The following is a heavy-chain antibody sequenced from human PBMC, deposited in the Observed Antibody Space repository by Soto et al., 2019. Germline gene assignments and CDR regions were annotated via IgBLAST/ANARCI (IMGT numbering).Heavy chain of an antibody. J-gene: IGHJ4*02. CDR2: IDYSGST. V-gene: IGHV4-39*01. CDR1: GGSISNSRYY. CDR3: ARHSGGWYNGADY. D-gene: IGHD1-26*01. Sequence: QVQLQESGPGLVKPSETLSLTCTVSGGSISNSRYYWGWIRQPPGKGLEWIASIDYSGSTYYNPSLKSPVIISVDTSKNQFSLKLNSVSAADRAVYYCARHSGGWYNGADYWGQGTLVTVSS.